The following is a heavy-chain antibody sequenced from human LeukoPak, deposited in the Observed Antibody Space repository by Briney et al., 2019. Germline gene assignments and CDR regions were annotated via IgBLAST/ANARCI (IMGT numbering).Heavy chain of an antibody. Sequence: PSETLSLTCTVSGGSISSSSYYWGWIRQPPGKGLEWIGSIYYSGSTYYNPSLKSRVTISVDTSKNQFSLKLSSVTAADTAVYYCARVGATYFDYLGQGTLVTVSS. CDR2: IYYSGST. V-gene: IGHV4-39*01. J-gene: IGHJ4*02. CDR1: GGSISSSSYY. CDR3: ARVGATYFDY. D-gene: IGHD1-26*01.